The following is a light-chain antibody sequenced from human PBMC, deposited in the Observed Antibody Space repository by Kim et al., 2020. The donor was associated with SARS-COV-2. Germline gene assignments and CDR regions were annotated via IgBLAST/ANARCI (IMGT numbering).Light chain of an antibody. V-gene: IGKV3-20*01. CDR2: GAS. CDR1: QSVSSSY. J-gene: IGKJ2*01. CDR3: QQYGSSPYT. Sequence: PGERATLAGRASQSVSSSYLAWYQQKPGQAPRLLIYGASSRATGIPDRFSGSGSGTDFTLTISRLEPEDFAVYYCQQYGSSPYTFGQGTKLEI.